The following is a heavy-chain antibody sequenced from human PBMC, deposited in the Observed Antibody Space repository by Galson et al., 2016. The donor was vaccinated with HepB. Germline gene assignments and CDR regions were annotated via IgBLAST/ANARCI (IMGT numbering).Heavy chain of an antibody. V-gene: IGHV3-23*01. Sequence: SLRLSCAASGFTFSSYAMSWVRQAPGKGLEWVSGISDSGRTTYYADSVRGRFTISRDNSKNTLYLQMNSLRAEDTAVYYCAKVRPRKFLEWLFEGLLDHWGQGTLVTVSS. CDR1: GFTFSSYA. CDR2: ISDSGRTT. CDR3: AKVRPRKFLEWLFEGLLDH. D-gene: IGHD3-3*01. J-gene: IGHJ5*02.